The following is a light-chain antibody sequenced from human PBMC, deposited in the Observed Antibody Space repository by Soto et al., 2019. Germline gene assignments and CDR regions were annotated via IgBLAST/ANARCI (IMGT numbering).Light chain of an antibody. CDR2: DVG. CDR1: SSDVGGYKY. CDR3: SSYTSSNALV. V-gene: IGLV2-14*01. J-gene: IGLJ1*01. Sequence: QSVLTQPASVSGSPGQSITISCTGTSSDVGGYKYVSWYQQHPGKAPKLVIYDVGNRPSGVSHRFSGSKSGNTASLTISGLQAEDEADYYCSSYTSSNALVFGTGTKVTVL.